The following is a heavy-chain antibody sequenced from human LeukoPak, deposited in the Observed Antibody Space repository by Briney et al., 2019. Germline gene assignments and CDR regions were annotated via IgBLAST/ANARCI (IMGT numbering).Heavy chain of an antibody. CDR2: ISYSGST. V-gene: IGHV4-39*01. J-gene: IGHJ6*03. Sequence: KPSETLSLTCTVSGGSISSTVYYWAWIRQPPGKGLEWIGSISYSGSTYYSPSLKSRVTMSIDPSKNQFSLKLRSVTAADSAVYYCARVYHFYYYYIDVWGKGTTVTISS. D-gene: IGHD2-2*01. CDR1: GGSISSTVYY. CDR3: ARVYHFYYYYIDV.